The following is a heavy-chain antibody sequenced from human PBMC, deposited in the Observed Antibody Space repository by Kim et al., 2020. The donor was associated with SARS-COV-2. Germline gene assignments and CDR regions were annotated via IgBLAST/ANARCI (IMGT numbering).Heavy chain of an antibody. Sequence: GGSLRLSCAASGFTFDDYGMSWVRQAPGKGLEWVSGINWNGGSTGYADSVKGRFTISRDNAKNSLYLQMNSLRAEDTALYHCARVQSITMVRGVISSDAFDIWGQGTMVTVSS. J-gene: IGHJ3*02. CDR3: ARVQSITMVRGVISSDAFDI. CDR2: INWNGGST. D-gene: IGHD3-10*01. CDR1: GFTFDDYG. V-gene: IGHV3-20*01.